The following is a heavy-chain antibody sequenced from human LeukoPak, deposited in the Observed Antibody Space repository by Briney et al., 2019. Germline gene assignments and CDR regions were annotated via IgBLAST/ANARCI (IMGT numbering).Heavy chain of an antibody. Sequence: GGSLRLSCAASGFTFSSYSMNWVRQAPGKGLEWVSYISSGSRTIYYADSVKGRFTISRDNAKNSLYLQMNSLRAEDTAVYYCRYYDSGGHLDYWGQGTLVTVSS. CDR3: RYYDSGGHLDY. CDR2: ISSGSRTI. V-gene: IGHV3-48*01. D-gene: IGHD3-22*01. J-gene: IGHJ4*02. CDR1: GFTFSSYS.